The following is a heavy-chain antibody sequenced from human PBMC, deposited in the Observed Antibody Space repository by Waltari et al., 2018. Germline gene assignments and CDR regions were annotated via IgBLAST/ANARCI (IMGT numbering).Heavy chain of an antibody. CDR1: GFTVSRNY. J-gene: IGHJ4*02. CDR3: ARDLAVYYDSSGY. D-gene: IGHD3-22*01. CDR2: IYSGGST. Sequence: EVQLVESGGGLVQPGGSLRLSCAASGFTVSRNYMRWVRQAPGKGLEWVSVIYSGGSTYYADSVKGRFTISRDNSKNTLYLQMNSLRAEDTAVYYCARDLAVYYDSSGYWGQGTLVTVSS. V-gene: IGHV3-66*02.